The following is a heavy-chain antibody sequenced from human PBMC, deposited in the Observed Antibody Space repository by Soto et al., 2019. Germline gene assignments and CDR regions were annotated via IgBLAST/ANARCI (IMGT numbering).Heavy chain of an antibody. Sequence: EVPLLESGGGLVQPGGSLRLSCAASGFTFSSYAMSWDRQAPGKGLEWVSAISGSGGSTYYADSVKGRFTISRDNSKNTLYLQMNSLRAEDTAVYYCARHYSSSWYFDYWGQGTLVTVSS. V-gene: IGHV3-23*01. D-gene: IGHD6-13*01. CDR3: ARHYSSSWYFDY. CDR2: ISGSGGST. CDR1: GFTFSSYA. J-gene: IGHJ4*02.